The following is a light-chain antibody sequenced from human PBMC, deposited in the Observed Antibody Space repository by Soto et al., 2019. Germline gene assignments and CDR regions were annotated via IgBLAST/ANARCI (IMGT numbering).Light chain of an antibody. CDR1: QSLTTRY. J-gene: IGKJ5*01. CDR3: QTYGSWPT. Sequence: EIVLTQSPGTLSLFPGERATLSCRASQSLTTRYLAWYQQKPGQAPRLLIYGASSRATRIPDRFSARVSWTDFSLTISTLEPEDCAVYSCQTYGSWPTFGQGTRLEIK. V-gene: IGKV3-20*01. CDR2: GAS.